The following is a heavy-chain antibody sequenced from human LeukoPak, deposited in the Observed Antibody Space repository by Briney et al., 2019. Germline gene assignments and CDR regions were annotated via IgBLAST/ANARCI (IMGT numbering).Heavy chain of an antibody. Sequence: PGGSLRLSCAASGFTSSSYSMNWVRQAPGKGLEWVSSISSSSYIYYADSVKGRFIISRDNAKNSLYLQMNSLRAEDTAVYYCARDQVGLNGFDPWGQGTLVTVSS. J-gene: IGHJ5*02. V-gene: IGHV3-21*01. D-gene: IGHD1-26*01. CDR2: ISSSSYI. CDR1: GFTSSSYS. CDR3: ARDQVGLNGFDP.